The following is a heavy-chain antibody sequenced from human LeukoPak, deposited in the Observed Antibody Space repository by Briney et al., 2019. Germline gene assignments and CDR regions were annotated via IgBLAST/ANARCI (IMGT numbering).Heavy chain of an antibody. V-gene: IGHV3-21*01. Sequence: GGSLRLSCAASGFTFSSYSMNWVRQAPGKGLEWVSSISGSSNYIYYADSVKGRFTISRDNAKNSLYLQMNSLRAEDTAVYYCARGGYSGYDYPDYWGQGTLVTVSS. CDR3: ARGGYSGYDYPDY. CDR1: GFTFSSYS. D-gene: IGHD5-12*01. CDR2: ISGSSNYI. J-gene: IGHJ4*02.